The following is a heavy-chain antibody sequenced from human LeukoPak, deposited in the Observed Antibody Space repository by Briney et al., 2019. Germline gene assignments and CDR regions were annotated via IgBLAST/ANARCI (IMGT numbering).Heavy chain of an antibody. CDR3: AKEGCSGGSCYVPLDY. D-gene: IGHD2-15*01. CDR1: GFTFSSYA. V-gene: IGHV3-23*01. J-gene: IGHJ4*02. CDR2: ISGSGGST. Sequence: QSGGSLRLSCAASGFTFSSYAMSWVRQAPGKGLEWVSAISGSGGSTYYADSVKGRFTISRDNSKNTLYLQMNSLRAEDTAVYYCAKEGCSGGSCYVPLDYWGQGTLVTVSS.